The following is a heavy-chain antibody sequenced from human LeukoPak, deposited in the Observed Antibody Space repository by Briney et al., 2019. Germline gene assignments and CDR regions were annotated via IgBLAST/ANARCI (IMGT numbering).Heavy chain of an antibody. CDR1: GGSISSSSYY. D-gene: IGHD2-2*01. J-gene: IGHJ5*02. CDR2: IYYSGST. Sequence: KPSETLSLTCTVSGGSISSSSYYWGWIRQPPGKGLEWIGSIYYSGSTYYNPSLKSRVTISVDTSKNQFSLKLSSVTAADTAVYYCAESEAYCSSTSCYPNWFDPWGQGTLVTVSS. V-gene: IGHV4-39*01. CDR3: AESEAYCSSTSCYPNWFDP.